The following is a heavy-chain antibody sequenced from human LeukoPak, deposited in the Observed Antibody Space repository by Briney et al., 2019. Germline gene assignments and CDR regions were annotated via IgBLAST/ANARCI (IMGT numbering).Heavy chain of an antibody. J-gene: IGHJ4*02. D-gene: IGHD3-3*01. V-gene: IGHV3-30*18. Sequence: GGSLRLSCAASRFTFNSYGMHWVRQAPGKGLEWVAVISYDGSDKHYGDSVKGRFTISRDNSKNTLYLQMNGLRAEDTAVYYCAKGRGYDFWSGYCDYWGQGTLVTVSS. CDR1: RFTFNSYG. CDR3: AKGRGYDFWSGYCDY. CDR2: ISYDGSDK.